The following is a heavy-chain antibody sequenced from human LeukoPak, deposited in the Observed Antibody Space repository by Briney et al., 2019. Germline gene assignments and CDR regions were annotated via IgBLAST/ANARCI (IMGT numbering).Heavy chain of an antibody. CDR2: INQDESEE. Sequence: GGSLRLSCAVSGFTFVNSWMAWVRRAPGKGLEWVANINQDESEEFYVDSVKGRFTISRDNAKNSLDLQMNSLRAEDTAVYYCARDVGGGYFDYWGQGALVTVSS. CDR3: ARDVGGGYFDY. J-gene: IGHJ4*02. V-gene: IGHV3-7*03. CDR1: GFTFVNSW. D-gene: IGHD2-15*01.